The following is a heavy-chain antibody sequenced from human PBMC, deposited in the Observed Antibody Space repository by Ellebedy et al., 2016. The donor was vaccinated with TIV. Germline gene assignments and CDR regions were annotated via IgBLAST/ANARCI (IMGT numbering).Heavy chain of an antibody. CDR3: ARATPIAVADLDAFDI. CDR1: GGSISSSSYY. V-gene: IGHV4-39*07. Sequence: SETLSLTXTVSGGSISSSSYYWGWIRQPPGKGLEWIGSIYYSGSTYYNPSLKSRVTISVDTSKNQFSLKLSSVTAADTAVYYCARATPIAVADLDAFDIWGQGTMVTVSS. J-gene: IGHJ3*02. CDR2: IYYSGST. D-gene: IGHD6-19*01.